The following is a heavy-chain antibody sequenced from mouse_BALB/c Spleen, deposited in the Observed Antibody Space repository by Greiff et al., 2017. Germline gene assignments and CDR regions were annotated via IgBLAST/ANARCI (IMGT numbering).Heavy chain of an antibody. CDR2: IYPGNSDT. CDR1: GYTFTSYW. J-gene: IGHJ4*01. Sequence: VQLQQPGSELVRPGASVKLSCKASGYTFTSYWMHWVKQRPGQGLEWIGAIYPGNSDTSYNQKFKGKAKLTAVTSTSTAYMELSSLTNEDSAVYYCTRYYRYDVGYAMDYWGQGTSVTVSS. CDR3: TRYYRYDVGYAMDY. V-gene: IGHV1-5*01. D-gene: IGHD2-14*01.